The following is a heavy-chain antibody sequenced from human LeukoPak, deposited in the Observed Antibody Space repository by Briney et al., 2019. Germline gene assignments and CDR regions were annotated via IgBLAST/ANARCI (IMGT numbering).Heavy chain of an antibody. J-gene: IGHJ4*02. CDR1: GFTFSSYA. V-gene: IGHV3-21*01. CDR3: ASDILTPPFDY. CDR2: ISSSSSYI. D-gene: IGHD3-9*01. Sequence: GGSLRLSCAASGFTFSSYAMNWVRQAPGKGLEWVSSISSSSSYIYYADSVKGRFTISRDNAKNSLYLQMNSLRAEDTAVYYCASDILTPPFDYWGQGTLVTVSS.